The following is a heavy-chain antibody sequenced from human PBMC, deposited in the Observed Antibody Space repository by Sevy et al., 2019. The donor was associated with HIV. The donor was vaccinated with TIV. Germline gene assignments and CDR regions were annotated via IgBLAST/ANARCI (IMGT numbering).Heavy chain of an antibody. D-gene: IGHD6-13*01. CDR1: GFTFSSYA. CDR2: ISYDGSNK. CDR3: ARAIAAAGISGAFDI. J-gene: IGHJ3*02. Sequence: GGSLRLSCAVSGFTFSSYAMHWVRQAPGKGLEWVAVISYDGSNKYYADSVKGRFTISRDNSKNTLYLQMNSLRAEDTAVYYCARAIAAAGISGAFDIWGQGTMVTVSS. V-gene: IGHV3-30-3*01.